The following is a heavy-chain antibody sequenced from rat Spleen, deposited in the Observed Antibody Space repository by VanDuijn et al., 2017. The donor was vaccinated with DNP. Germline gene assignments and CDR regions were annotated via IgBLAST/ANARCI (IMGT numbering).Heavy chain of an antibody. D-gene: IGHD1-12*01. J-gene: IGHJ4*01. V-gene: IGHV5-7*01. CDR3: ARHRTIMPYYYAMDA. CDR2: IRYNGGTP. CDR1: GFTFSDYY. Sequence: EVLLVESDGGLVQPGRSLKLYCAVSGFTFSDYYMAWVRQAPAKGLEWVATIRYNGGTPYHRDSVKGRFTISRDNAQSTLYLQMDSLRSEDTATYYCARHRTIMPYYYAMDAWGQGASVTVSS.